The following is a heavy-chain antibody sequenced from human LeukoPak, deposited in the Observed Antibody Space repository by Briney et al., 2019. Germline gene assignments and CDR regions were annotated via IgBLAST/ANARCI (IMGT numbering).Heavy chain of an antibody. CDR2: ISGSGGNT. Sequence: GGSLRLSCAASGFTFSDYAMNWVRQAPGKGLEWVSTISGSGGNTYYAGSVKGRFTISRDNSKNTLYLQMNSLRAEDTAVYYCATYRRGYHDSSESYYFDYWGQGTLVTVSS. D-gene: IGHD3-22*01. V-gene: IGHV3-23*01. CDR1: GFTFSDYA. CDR3: ATYRRGYHDSSESYYFDY. J-gene: IGHJ4*02.